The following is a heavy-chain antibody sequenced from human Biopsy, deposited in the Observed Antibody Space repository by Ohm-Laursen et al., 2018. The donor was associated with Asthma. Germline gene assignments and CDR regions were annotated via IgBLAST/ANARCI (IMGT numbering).Heavy chain of an antibody. V-gene: IGHV1-18*01. Sequence: DSVKVSCKTSGYTFNSAGITWVRQAPGQGLERMGWTSVYNGNTKVAQKLQDRVTMITDTSTSTAYMELRSLRSDDTAVYFCARAVDYSHYYGIDVWGQGTTVTVS. J-gene: IGHJ6*02. CDR2: TSVYNGNT. CDR3: ARAVDYSHYYGIDV. D-gene: IGHD3-10*01. CDR1: GYTFNSAG.